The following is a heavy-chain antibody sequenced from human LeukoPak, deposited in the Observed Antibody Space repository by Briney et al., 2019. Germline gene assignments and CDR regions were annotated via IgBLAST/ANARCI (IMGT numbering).Heavy chain of an antibody. J-gene: IGHJ6*02. CDR3: ARDMRFLEWGYGMDV. V-gene: IGHV1-46*01. CDR2: INPSGGST. CDR1: GGTFSSYA. Sequence: GASVKVSCKASGGTFSSYAISWVRQAPGQGLEWMGIINPSGGSTSYAQKFQGRVTMTRDTSTSTVYMELSSLRSEDTAVYYCARDMRFLEWGYGMDVWGQGTTVTVSS. D-gene: IGHD3-3*01.